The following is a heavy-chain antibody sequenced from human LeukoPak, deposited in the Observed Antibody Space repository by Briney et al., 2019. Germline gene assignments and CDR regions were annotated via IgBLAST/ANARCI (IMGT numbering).Heavy chain of an antibody. CDR2: IYYSGST. Sequence: SETLSLTCAVYGGSFSGYYWSWIRQPPGKGLEWIGYIYYSGSTNYNPSLKSRVTISVDTSKNQFSLKLSSVTAADTAVYYCARGQIAVAGTVDYGMDVWGKGTTVTVSS. J-gene: IGHJ6*04. CDR3: ARGQIAVAGTVDYGMDV. CDR1: GGSFSGYY. D-gene: IGHD6-19*01. V-gene: IGHV4-59*01.